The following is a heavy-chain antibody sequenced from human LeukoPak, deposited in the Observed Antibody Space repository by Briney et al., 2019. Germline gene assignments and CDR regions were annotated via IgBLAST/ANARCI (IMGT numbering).Heavy chain of an antibody. CDR2: INAGNGNT. CDR1: GYTFTSYA. Sequence: ASVKVSCKASGYTFTSYAMHWVRQAPGQRLEWMGWINAGNGNTKYSQKFQGRVTMTRDTSTSTVYMELSSVRSEDTAVYYCARDWDTAKDYWGQGTLVTVSS. V-gene: IGHV1-3*01. J-gene: IGHJ4*02. CDR3: ARDWDTAKDY. D-gene: IGHD5-18*01.